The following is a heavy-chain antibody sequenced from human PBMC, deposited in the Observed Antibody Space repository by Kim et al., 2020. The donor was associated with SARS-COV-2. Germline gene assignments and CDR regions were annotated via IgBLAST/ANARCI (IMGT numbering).Heavy chain of an antibody. J-gene: IGHJ6*02. D-gene: IGHD4-17*01. V-gene: IGHV3-33*01. Sequence: GGSLRLSCAASGFAFSSYGMHWVRQAPGKGLEWVAVIWYDGSGKYYADSVKGRFTISRDNSKNTLFLQMNSLRAEDTAVYYCAREDYGGNPAYFYGMDVWGQGTTVTVS. CDR3: AREDYGGNPAYFYGMDV. CDR1: GFAFSSYG. CDR2: IWYDGSGK.